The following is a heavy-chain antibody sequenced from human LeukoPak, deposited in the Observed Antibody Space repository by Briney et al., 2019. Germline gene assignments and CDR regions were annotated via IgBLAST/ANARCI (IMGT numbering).Heavy chain of an antibody. CDR2: INHSGST. Sequence: PSETLSLSCAVYGGSFSGYYWSWTRQPPGKGLEWIGEINHSGSTNYNPSLKSRVTISVDTSKNQFSLKLSSVTAADTAVYYCARGQWRLWLTYWGQGTLVTVSS. CDR3: ARGQWRLWLTY. V-gene: IGHV4-34*01. J-gene: IGHJ4*02. D-gene: IGHD5-18*01. CDR1: GGSFSGYY.